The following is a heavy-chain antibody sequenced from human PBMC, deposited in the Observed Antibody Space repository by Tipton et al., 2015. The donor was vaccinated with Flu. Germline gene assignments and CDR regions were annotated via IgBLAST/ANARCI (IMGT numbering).Heavy chain of an antibody. J-gene: IGHJ4*02. Sequence: LRLSCTVSGGSISSGGAYWSWIRQRPGKGLEWLGCIYYSGSTYYNPSLESRLTISVDTSKNQFSLKVKSVTAADTAVYYCARDPSLGMPDYFDYWGQGTLVTVSS. D-gene: IGHD2-2*01. CDR2: IYYSGST. CDR1: GGSISSGGAY. CDR3: ARDPSLGMPDYFDY. V-gene: IGHV4-31*02.